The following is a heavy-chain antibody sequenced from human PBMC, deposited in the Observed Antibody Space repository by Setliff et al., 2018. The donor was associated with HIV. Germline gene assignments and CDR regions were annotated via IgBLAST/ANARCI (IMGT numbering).Heavy chain of an antibody. CDR2: ISDSGGST. Sequence: PGGSLRLSCAASGFTFSSYMMNWVRQAPGKGLEWVSGISDSGGSTYYADSVKGRFTISRDNSKNTLNLQMNSLRAEDTAVYYCVKDSEGGYTYGAYDYWGQGTLVTVSS. CDR3: VKDSEGGYTYGAYDY. V-gene: IGHV3-23*01. D-gene: IGHD5-18*01. J-gene: IGHJ4*02. CDR1: GFTFSSYM.